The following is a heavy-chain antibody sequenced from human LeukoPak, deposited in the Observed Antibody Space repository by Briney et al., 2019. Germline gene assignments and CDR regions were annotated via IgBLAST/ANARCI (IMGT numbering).Heavy chain of an antibody. D-gene: IGHD3-10*01. Sequence: SETLSLTCTVSGDSINSLDLWSWIRQPPGKGLEWIGSIYDSGSTYYNPSLKSRVTISVDTSKNQFSLKLNSVTAADTAVYYCARHYGPWGQGTLVTVSS. V-gene: IGHV4-39*01. J-gene: IGHJ5*02. CDR3: ARHYGP. CDR2: IYDSGST. CDR1: GDSINSLDL.